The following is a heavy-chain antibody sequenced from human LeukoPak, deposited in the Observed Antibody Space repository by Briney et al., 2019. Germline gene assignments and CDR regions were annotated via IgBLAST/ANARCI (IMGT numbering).Heavy chain of an antibody. V-gene: IGHV1-46*01. CDR3: ARARRGITMIVVVISPTLYGMDV. Sequence: ASLKVSCKEAGYTFTSYYMHWVRQAPGQGLEWMGVINPSGGSTSYAQKFQGRVTMTRDTSTSTVYRELSSLRSEDTAVYYCARARRGITMIVVVISPTLYGMDVWGQGTTVTVSS. J-gene: IGHJ6*02. CDR2: INPSGGST. CDR1: GYTFTSYY. D-gene: IGHD3-22*01.